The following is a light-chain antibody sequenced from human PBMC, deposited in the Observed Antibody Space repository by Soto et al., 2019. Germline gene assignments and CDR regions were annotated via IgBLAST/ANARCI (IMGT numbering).Light chain of an antibody. V-gene: IGLV2-14*01. CDR3: NSYTPSNTRQIV. Sequence: QPVLTQPASVSGSPGQSITISCTGTSSDVGGYNYVSWYQQHPGKAPKFMIYDVSNRPSAVSTRFSGSKSGNTSSLTISGLQAEDEADYYCNSYTPSNTRQIVFGTGTKVTDL. CDR1: SSDVGGYNY. J-gene: IGLJ1*01. CDR2: DVS.